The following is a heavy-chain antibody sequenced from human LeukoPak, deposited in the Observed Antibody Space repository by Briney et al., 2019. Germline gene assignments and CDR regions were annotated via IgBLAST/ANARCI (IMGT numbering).Heavy chain of an antibody. Sequence: SETLSLTRAVYGGSFSGYYWSWIRQPPGKGLEWIGEINHSGSTNYNPSLKSRVTISVDTSKNQFSLKLSSVTAADTAVYYCARVGYYGSGSYSKGGYWGQGTLVTVSS. CDR1: GGSFSGYY. CDR3: ARVGYYGSGSYSKGGY. V-gene: IGHV4-34*01. CDR2: INHSGST. D-gene: IGHD3-10*01. J-gene: IGHJ4*02.